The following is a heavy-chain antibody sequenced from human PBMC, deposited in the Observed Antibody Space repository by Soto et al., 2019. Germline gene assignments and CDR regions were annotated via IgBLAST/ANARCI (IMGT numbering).Heavy chain of an antibody. Sequence: SSVKVSCKASGYTFTSYAISWVRQAPGQGLEWMGGIIPIFGTANYAQKFQGRVTITADESTSTAYMELSSLRSEDTAVYYCARCVPNPLQEVGYHGMDVWGQGTTVTVSS. D-gene: IGHD1-26*01. CDR2: IIPIFGTA. CDR3: ARCVPNPLQEVGYHGMDV. J-gene: IGHJ6*02. CDR1: GYTFTSYA. V-gene: IGHV1-69*13.